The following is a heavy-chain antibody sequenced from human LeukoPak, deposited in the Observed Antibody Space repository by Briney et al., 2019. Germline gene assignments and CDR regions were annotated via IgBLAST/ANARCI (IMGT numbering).Heavy chain of an antibody. V-gene: IGHV3-33*01. Sequence: PGGSLRLFCAASGFTFSSYGMHWVRQAPGKGLEWVAVIWYDGSNKYYADSVKGRFTISRDNSKNTLYLQMNSLRAEDTAVYYCARDPTDYGDQPGYWGQGTLVTVSS. CDR3: ARDPTDYGDQPGY. CDR1: GFTFSSYG. J-gene: IGHJ4*02. CDR2: IWYDGSNK. D-gene: IGHD4-17*01.